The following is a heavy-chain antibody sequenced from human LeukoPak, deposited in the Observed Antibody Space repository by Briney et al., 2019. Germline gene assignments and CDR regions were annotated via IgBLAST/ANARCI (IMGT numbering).Heavy chain of an antibody. Sequence: GGSLRLSCAASGFTFSSYAMHWVRQAPGKGLEWVAVISYDGSNKYYADSVKGRFTISRDNSKNTLYLQMNSLRAEDTAVYYCARDIDGSEGGFDYWGQGTLVTVSP. CDR2: ISYDGSNK. D-gene: IGHD3-16*01. J-gene: IGHJ4*02. CDR3: ARDIDGSEGGFDY. CDR1: GFTFSSYA. V-gene: IGHV3-30-3*01.